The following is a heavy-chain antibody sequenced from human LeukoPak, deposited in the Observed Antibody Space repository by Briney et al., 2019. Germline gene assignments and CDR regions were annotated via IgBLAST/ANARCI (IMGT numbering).Heavy chain of an antibody. CDR1: GYTFTSYG. CDR2: ISAYNGNT. J-gene: IGHJ4*02. Sequence: ASVKVSCTASGYTFTSYGITWVRQAPGQGLEWMGWISAYNGNTNYVQKLQGRVTMTTDTSTSTAYMELRSLRSDDTAVYYCATTPVDSSFIGYYFQYWGQGTLVTVSS. V-gene: IGHV1-18*01. CDR3: ATTPVDSSFIGYYFQY. D-gene: IGHD2-2*03.